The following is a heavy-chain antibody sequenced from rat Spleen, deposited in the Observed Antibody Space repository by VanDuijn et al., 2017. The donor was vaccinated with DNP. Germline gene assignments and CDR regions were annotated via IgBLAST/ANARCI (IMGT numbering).Heavy chain of an antibody. CDR3: TRESWGYVMDA. CDR2: IWGHGNT. CDR1: GFSLTNYG. Sequence: QVQLKESGPVLVQASETLSLTCTVSGFSLTNYGVIWVRQSPGKGLEWMGIIWGHGNTDYTSALKSRLSINRDTSKSQVFLKMNSLKTDDTAIYYGTRESWGYVMDAWGQGASVTVSS. V-gene: IGHV2S75*01. J-gene: IGHJ4*01. D-gene: IGHD5-1*01.